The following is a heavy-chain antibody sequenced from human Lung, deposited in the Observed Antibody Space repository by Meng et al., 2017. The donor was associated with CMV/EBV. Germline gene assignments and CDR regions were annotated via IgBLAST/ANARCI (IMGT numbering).Heavy chain of an antibody. Sequence: GXSXKISXKGSGYSFTSYWIGWVRQMPGKGLEWMGIIYPGDSDTRYSPSFQGQVTISADKSISTAYMELSRLRSDDTAVYYCARVGERAMVYYFDYWGQGTXVTVSS. CDR2: IYPGDSDT. CDR3: ARVGERAMVYYFDY. J-gene: IGHJ4*02. D-gene: IGHD5-18*01. V-gene: IGHV5-51*01. CDR1: GYSFTSYW.